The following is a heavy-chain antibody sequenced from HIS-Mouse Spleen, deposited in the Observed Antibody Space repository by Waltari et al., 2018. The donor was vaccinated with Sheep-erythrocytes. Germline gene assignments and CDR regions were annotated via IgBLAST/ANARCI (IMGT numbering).Heavy chain of an antibody. Sequence: EVQLVESGGGLVKPGGSLRLSCAASGFTFSSYSMTWVRQAPGKGQERVSFIVKMSSYKYTADSVKGRFTISRANAKNSLYLQMNSLRAEDTAVYYCARVAAVTTYYFDYWGQGTLVTVSS. V-gene: IGHV3-21*01. J-gene: IGHJ4*02. D-gene: IGHD4-17*01. CDR3: ARVAAVTTYYFDY. CDR1: GFTFSSYS. CDR2: IVKMSSYK.